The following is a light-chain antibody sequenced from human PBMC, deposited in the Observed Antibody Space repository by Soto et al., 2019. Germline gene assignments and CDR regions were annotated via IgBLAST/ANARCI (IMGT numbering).Light chain of an antibody. Sequence: DIVMTQSPLSLPVTPGEPASISCRSSQSLLFSNGNYYVPWDLQKPGQSPQLLSYLGSNRASGVRDRFRGSGSGTDFTLKISRVEAEDVGVCYCMQSVQSPLTFGGGTKVEIK. J-gene: IGKJ4*01. V-gene: IGKV2-28*01. CDR1: QSLLFSNGNYY. CDR3: MQSVQSPLT. CDR2: LGS.